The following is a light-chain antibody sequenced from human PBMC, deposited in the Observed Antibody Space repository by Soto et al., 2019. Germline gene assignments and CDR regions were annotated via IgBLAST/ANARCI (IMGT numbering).Light chain of an antibody. CDR3: QQYNTYST. CDR1: QDISNY. V-gene: IGKV1-33*01. Sequence: DIQMTQPPSSLSASVGDRVTITCQASQDISNYLNWYQQKPGKAPKLLIYDASNLETGVPSRFSGSGSGTEFTLTISSLQPDDFATYYCQQYNTYSTFGQGTRLEIK. CDR2: DAS. J-gene: IGKJ5*01.